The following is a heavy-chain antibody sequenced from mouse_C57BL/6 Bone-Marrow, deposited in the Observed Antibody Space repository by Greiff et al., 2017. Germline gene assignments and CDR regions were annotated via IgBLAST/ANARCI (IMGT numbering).Heavy chain of an antibody. CDR3: ALFGWYFDV. J-gene: IGHJ1*03. V-gene: IGHV1-53*01. D-gene: IGHD3-1*01. CDR2: INPSNGGT. CDR1: GYTFTSYT. Sequence: QVQLKESGAELARPGASVKMSCKASGYTFTSYTMHWVKQRPGQGLEWIGNINPSNGGTNYNEKFKSKATLTVDKSSSTAYMQLSSLASEDSAVYYCALFGWYFDVWGTGATVTVSS.